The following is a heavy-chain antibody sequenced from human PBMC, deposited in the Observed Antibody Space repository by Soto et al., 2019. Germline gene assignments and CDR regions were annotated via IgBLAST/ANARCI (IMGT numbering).Heavy chain of an antibody. D-gene: IGHD4-17*01. CDR3: AKDRWGYGDSPGRGNYYYYGMDV. Sequence: QVQLVESGGGVVQPGRSLRLSCAASGFTFSSYGMHWVRQAPGKGLEWVAVISYEGSNKYYADSVKGRFTISRDNSKNTLYLQMNSLRAEDTAVYYCAKDRWGYGDSPGRGNYYYYGMDVWGQGTTVTVSS. J-gene: IGHJ6*02. CDR1: GFTFSSYG. V-gene: IGHV3-30*18. CDR2: ISYEGSNK.